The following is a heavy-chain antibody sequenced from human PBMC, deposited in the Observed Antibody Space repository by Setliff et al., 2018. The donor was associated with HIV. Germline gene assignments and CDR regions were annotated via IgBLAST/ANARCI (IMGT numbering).Heavy chain of an antibody. CDR2: IIPIARAP. J-gene: IGHJ4*02. V-gene: IGHV1-69*13. D-gene: IGHD5-12*01. CDR3: ARGPLYGYDRGYFDY. CDR1: GGIFNTYG. Sequence: GASVKVSCKASGGIFNTYGMNWVRQAPGQGLEWMGGIIPIARAPNYAQKFQDRVTITADESTTTVYMEVRSLKSEDTALYYCARGPLYGYDRGYFDYWGRGTLVTVSS.